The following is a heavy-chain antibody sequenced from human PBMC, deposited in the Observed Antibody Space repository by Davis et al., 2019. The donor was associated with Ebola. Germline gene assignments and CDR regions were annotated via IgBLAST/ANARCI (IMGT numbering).Heavy chain of an antibody. CDR3: ARHSPASAFDI. V-gene: IGHV4-59*08. J-gene: IGHJ3*02. CDR1: GGSISSYC. CDR2: IYYSGST. Sequence: MPSETLSLTCAVSGGSISSYCWSWIRQPPGKGLEWIGYIYYSGSTNYNPSLKSRVTISVDTSRNQFSLRLSSVTAADTAVYHCARHSPASAFDIWGQGTMITVSS.